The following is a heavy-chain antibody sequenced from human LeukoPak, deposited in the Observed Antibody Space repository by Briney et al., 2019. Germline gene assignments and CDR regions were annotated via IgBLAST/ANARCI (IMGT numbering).Heavy chain of an antibody. CDR1: GFTFSDYY. D-gene: IGHD6-13*01. CDR2: INTKIDGGTT. V-gene: IGHV3-15*01. J-gene: IGHJ4*02. CDR3: TTIPGYSSNWYYPDY. Sequence: GGSLRLSCAASGFTFSDYYMSWIRQAPGKGLEWVGRINTKIDGGTTDYAAPVKGRFTISRDDSKNTLYLQMNSLKTEDTAVYYCTTIPGYSSNWYYPDYWGQGTLVTVSS.